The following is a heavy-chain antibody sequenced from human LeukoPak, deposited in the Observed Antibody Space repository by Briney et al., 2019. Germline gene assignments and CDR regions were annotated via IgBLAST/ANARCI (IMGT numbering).Heavy chain of an antibody. CDR2: IYYSGST. J-gene: IGHJ5*02. CDR3: ARSASPYDSGTNWFDP. D-gene: IGHD3-10*01. V-gene: IGHV4-59*12. Sequence: PSETLSLTCTVHGGSIISYHWSWIRQPPGKGLEWIGYIYYSGSTTYNPSLKSRVTISVATSKTQFSLKLSSVTAADTAVYYCARSASPYDSGTNWFDPWGQGTLVTVSS. CDR1: GGSIISYH.